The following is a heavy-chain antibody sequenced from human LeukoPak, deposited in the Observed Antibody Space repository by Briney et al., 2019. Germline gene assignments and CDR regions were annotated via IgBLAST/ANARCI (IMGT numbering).Heavy chain of an antibody. CDR2: IIPIFGTA. CDR3: ARGGWWLRPDLDY. Sequence: SVKVSCKASGGTFSSYAISWVRQAPGQGLEWMGGIIPIFGTANYAQKFQGRVTITADKSTSTAYMELSSLRSEDTAVYYCARGGWWLRPDLDYWGQGTLVTVSS. D-gene: IGHD5-12*01. V-gene: IGHV1-69*06. J-gene: IGHJ4*02. CDR1: GGTFSSYA.